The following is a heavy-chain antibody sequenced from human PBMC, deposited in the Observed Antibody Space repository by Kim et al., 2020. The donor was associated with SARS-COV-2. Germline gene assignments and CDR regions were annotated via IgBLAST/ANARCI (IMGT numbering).Heavy chain of an antibody. Sequence: GGSLRLSCAASGFTFSTYWMHWVRQAPGKGLVWVSRINSDGSLMSYADSVRGRFTISRDNAKNTLYLQMRSLRAEDTAVYYCARGTGDGSWGLGTLVAVSS. D-gene: IGHD7-27*01. V-gene: IGHV3-74*01. J-gene: IGHJ5*02. CDR2: INSDGSLM. CDR3: ARGTGDGS. CDR1: GFTFSTYW.